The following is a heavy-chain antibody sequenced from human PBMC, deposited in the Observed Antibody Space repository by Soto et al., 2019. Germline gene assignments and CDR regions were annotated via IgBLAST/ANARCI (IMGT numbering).Heavy chain of an antibody. CDR3: ARDKTDFWSGYAENSYYYYGMAF. J-gene: IGHJ6*04. D-gene: IGHD3-3*01. CDR2: IYYSGST. V-gene: IGHV4-59*01. CDR1: GGSISSYY. Sequence: PEKLPDTYTVSGGSISSYYWSWIRQPPGKGLEWIGYIYYSGSTNYNPSLKSRVTISVDTSKNQFSLKLSSVTAADTAVYYCARDKTDFWSGYAENSYYYYGMAFWAIGTSVTVS.